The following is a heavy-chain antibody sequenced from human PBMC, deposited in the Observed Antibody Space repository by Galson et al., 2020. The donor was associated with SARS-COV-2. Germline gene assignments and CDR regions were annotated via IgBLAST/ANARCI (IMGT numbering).Heavy chain of an antibody. V-gene: IGHV1-2*02. CDR2: LNPNSGGT. CDR3: ATKRITIFGVVIGGDY. D-gene: IGHD3-3*01. CDR1: RYTFTGYY. J-gene: IGHJ4*02. Sequence: ASVKVSCKASRYTFTGYYMHWVRQAPGQGLEWMGWLNPNSGGTNYAQKYQGRVTMTRDTSISTAYMELSRLRSDDTAVYYCATKRITIFGVVIGGDYWGQGTLVTVSA.